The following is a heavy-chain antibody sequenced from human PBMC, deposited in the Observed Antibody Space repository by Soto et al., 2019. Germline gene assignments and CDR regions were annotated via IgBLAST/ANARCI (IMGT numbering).Heavy chain of an antibody. CDR1: GYSFTSYW. CDR3: TRHPLF. J-gene: IGHJ4*02. CDR2: VYPGDSDT. Sequence: LGDSLKISCKGSGYSFTSYWTGWVRQMPGKGLEWMGIVYPGDSDTRYNPSLKSRVTISVDTSKNQFSLKLSSVTAADTAVYYCTRHPLFWGQGTLVTVSS. V-gene: IGHV5-51*01.